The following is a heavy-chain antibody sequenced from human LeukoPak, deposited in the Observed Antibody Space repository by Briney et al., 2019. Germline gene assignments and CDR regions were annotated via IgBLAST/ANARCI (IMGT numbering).Heavy chain of an antibody. Sequence: GGSLRLSCGVSGFTFSDYWMHWVRQAPGKGLVWVSRINSDGTNTNYAGSVKDRFTISRDNAKNTLYLQMNSLRVEDTAVYYCASGYARSARHQSDFWGQGTVVTVSS. D-gene: IGHD5-12*01. J-gene: IGHJ4*02. CDR1: GFTFSDYW. V-gene: IGHV3-74*01. CDR2: INSDGTNT. CDR3: ASGYARSARHQSDF.